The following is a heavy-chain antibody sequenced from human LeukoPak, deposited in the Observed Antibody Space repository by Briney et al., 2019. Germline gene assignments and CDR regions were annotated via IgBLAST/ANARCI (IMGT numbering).Heavy chain of an antibody. CDR2: ITTTVGDT. CDR1: GFTFTDYA. Sequence: PGGSLRLSCVASGFTFTDYAMTWVRQPPGRRLEWVSTITTTVGDTHYADSVKGRFTVSRDDSKGTLFLQMNSLRAEDTGVYYCAKGGKWDVTPFDYWGQGTLVTVSS. V-gene: IGHV3-23*01. CDR3: AKGGKWDVTPFDY. J-gene: IGHJ4*02. D-gene: IGHD1-26*01.